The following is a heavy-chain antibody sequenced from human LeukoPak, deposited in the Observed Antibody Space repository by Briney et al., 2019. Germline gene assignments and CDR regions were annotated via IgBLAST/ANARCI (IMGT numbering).Heavy chain of an antibody. CDR1: GYTFTSYG. D-gene: IGHD3-22*01. Sequence: ASVKVSCKASGYTFTSYGISWVRQAPGQGLEWMGWISGKSGDTKYAQKVQGRVTMTTDTSTSTAYMELRSLRSDDTAVYYCARDLFYDSSGWVGYYWGQGTLVTVSS. CDR3: ARDLFYDSSGWVGYY. J-gene: IGHJ4*02. V-gene: IGHV1-18*01. CDR2: ISGKSGDT.